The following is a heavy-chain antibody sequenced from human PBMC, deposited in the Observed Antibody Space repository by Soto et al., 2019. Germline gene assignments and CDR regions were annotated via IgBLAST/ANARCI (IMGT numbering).Heavy chain of an antibody. J-gene: IGHJ6*02. D-gene: IGHD3-10*01. CDR1: GFTFSSYW. Sequence: EVQLVESGGGLVQPGGSLRLSCVDSGFTFSSYWMSWVRQAPVKGLEWVGNIKQDGSEENYADSVKGRFTISRDNAKNSMCLQMNSLGVEGTAVDYCARMAASGRGWDVWGQGTTVVVSS. V-gene: IGHV3-7*01. CDR3: ARMAASGRGWDV. CDR2: IKQDGSEE.